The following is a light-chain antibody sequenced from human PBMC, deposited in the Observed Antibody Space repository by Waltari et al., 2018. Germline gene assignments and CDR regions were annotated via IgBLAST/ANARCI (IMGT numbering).Light chain of an antibody. V-gene: IGKV3-15*01. CDR2: SAS. Sequence: EIVVTQSPATLSVSPGERATLYCRASQSIGDNLAWYQQKPGQPPRLLIYSASRRLPGVPDRFSGSGSETDFTLTISSLQSEDFAVYYCQQCNDWPPYTFGRGTKLEI. CDR3: QQCNDWPPYT. CDR1: QSIGDN. J-gene: IGKJ2*01.